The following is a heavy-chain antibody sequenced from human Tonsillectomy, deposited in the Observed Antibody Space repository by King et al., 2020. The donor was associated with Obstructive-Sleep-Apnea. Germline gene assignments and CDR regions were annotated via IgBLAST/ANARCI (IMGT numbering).Heavy chain of an antibody. CDR3: AKGGQYSGSYYLAY. V-gene: IGHV3-30*18. D-gene: IGHD1-26*01. CDR1: GFTFSSYG. Sequence: QLVQSGGGVVQPGRSLRLSCAASGFTFSSYGMHWVRQAPGKGLEWVAVISSDGSNKYYADSVKGRFTISRDNSKNTLYLQMNSLRAEDTAVYYCAKGGQYSGSYYLAYWGQGTLVTVSS. CDR2: ISSDGSNK. J-gene: IGHJ4*02.